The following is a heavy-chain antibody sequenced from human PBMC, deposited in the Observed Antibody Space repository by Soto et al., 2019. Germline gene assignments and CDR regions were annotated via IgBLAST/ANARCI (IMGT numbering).Heavy chain of an antibody. Sequence: SETLSLTCAVSGGSISSSNWWSWVRQPPGKGLEWIGEIYHSGSTNYNPSLKSRVTISVDTSKNQFSLKLSSVTAADTAVYYCARSPVPFLDNWFDPWGQGTLVTVSS. CDR1: GGSISSSNW. D-gene: IGHD2-2*01. CDR3: ARSPVPFLDNWFDP. CDR2: IYHSGST. V-gene: IGHV4-4*02. J-gene: IGHJ5*02.